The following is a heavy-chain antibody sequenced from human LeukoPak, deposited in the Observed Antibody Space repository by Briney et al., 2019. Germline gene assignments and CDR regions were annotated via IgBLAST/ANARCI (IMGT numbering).Heavy chain of an antibody. CDR2: ITNSGTTI. CDR3: ARTRFTTYYYDSSGYPPPYFDY. V-gene: IGHV3-11*01. Sequence: GGSLRLSCAASGFTFTDYYMSWIRQAPGKGLEWVSYITNSGTTIYYADSVKGRFTISRDNAKNSLYLQMNSLRAEDTAVYYCARTRFTTYYYDSSGYPPPYFDYWGQGTLVTVSS. J-gene: IGHJ4*02. D-gene: IGHD3-22*01. CDR1: GFTFTDYY.